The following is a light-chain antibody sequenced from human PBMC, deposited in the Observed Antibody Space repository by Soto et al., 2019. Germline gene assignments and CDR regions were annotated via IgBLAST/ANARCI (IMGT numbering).Light chain of an antibody. J-gene: IGLJ2*01. CDR2: DND. CDR3: GTWDNSLNVGV. Sequence: QSVLTQPPSVSAAPGQMVTISCSGTSSNIGNNYVSWYQQLPGTAPKLLIYDNDDRPSGIPDRFSGSKSGTSATLGIAGLQTGDEADDYCGTWDNSLNVGVFGGGTKFTFL. V-gene: IGLV1-51*01. CDR1: SSNIGNNY.